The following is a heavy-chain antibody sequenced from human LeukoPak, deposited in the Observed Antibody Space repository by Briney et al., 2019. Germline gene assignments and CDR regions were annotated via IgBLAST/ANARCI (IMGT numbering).Heavy chain of an antibody. CDR1: GGSISSSSYY. V-gene: IGHV4-39*07. CDR2: IYYSGST. CDR3: ARAVYYYDSSGTHMDY. J-gene: IGHJ4*02. Sequence: NPSETLSLTCTVSGGSISSSSYYWGWIRQPPGKGLEWIGSIYYSGSTYYNPSLKSRVTISVDTSKNQFSLKLSSVTAADTAVYYCARAVYYYDSSGTHMDYWGQGTLVTVSS. D-gene: IGHD3-22*01.